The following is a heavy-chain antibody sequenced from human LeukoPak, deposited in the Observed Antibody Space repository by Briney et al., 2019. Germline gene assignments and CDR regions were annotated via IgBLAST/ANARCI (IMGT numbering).Heavy chain of an antibody. Sequence: SETLSLTCTVSGGSISSSSNYWGWVRQPPGKGLEWIGTVYSTGSTTYSSPSLKSRVTISVDPSRNQFSLKLRSVTAADTAVYFCARHEEEDGYNAKTIDYWGQGTLVTVSS. V-gene: IGHV4-39*01. CDR1: GGSISSSSNY. D-gene: IGHD5-24*01. CDR2: VYSTGSTT. CDR3: ARHEEEDGYNAKTIDY. J-gene: IGHJ4*02.